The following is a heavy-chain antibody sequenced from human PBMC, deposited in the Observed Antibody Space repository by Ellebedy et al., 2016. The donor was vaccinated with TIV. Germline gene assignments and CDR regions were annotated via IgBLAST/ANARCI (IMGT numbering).Heavy chain of an antibody. J-gene: IGHJ5*02. V-gene: IGHV1-69*13. CDR3: ARGEYRNWFNP. CDR1: GVTFSRYA. Sequence: AASVKVSCKASGVTFSRYAVSWVRQAPGQGLEWMGTLIPMYGKTHYAQKLQGRVTIAADGSTNTAFMELSSLKSEDTAIYYCARGEYRNWFNPWGQGTLVTVSS. CDR2: LIPMYGKT. D-gene: IGHD3-10*01.